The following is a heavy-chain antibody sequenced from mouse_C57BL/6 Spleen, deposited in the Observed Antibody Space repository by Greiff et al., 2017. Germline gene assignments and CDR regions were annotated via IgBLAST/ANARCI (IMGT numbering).Heavy chain of an antibody. CDR2: INYDGSST. CDR1: GFTFSDYY. D-gene: IGHD2-4*01. Sequence: VESEGGLVQPGSSMKLSCTASGFTFSDYYMAWVRQVPEKGLEWVANINYDGSSTYYLDSLKSRFIISRDNAKNILYLQMSSLKSEDTATYYCARDGYDYGGYAMDYWGQGTSVTVSS. V-gene: IGHV5-16*01. J-gene: IGHJ4*01. CDR3: ARDGYDYGGYAMDY.